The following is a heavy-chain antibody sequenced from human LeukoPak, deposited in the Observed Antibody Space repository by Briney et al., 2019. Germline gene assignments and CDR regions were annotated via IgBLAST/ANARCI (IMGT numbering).Heavy chain of an antibody. D-gene: IGHD1-1*01. CDR2: ISSSSSYI. V-gene: IGHV3-21*01. CDR3: APFYNWNFDY. Sequence: RSGGSLRLSCAASGFTFSSYSMNWVRQAPGKGLEWVSSISSSSSYIYYADSVKGRFTISRDNAKNSLYLQMNSLRAEDTAVYYCAPFYNWNFDYWGQGTLVTVSS. J-gene: IGHJ4*02. CDR1: GFTFSSYS.